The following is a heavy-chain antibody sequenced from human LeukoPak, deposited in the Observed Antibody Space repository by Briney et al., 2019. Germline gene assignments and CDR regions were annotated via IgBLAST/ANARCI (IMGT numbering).Heavy chain of an antibody. Sequence: SETLSLTCTVSGGSINSDYWSWIRQPPGRGLEWIGYIFYSGSTSYNPSLRSRVTISLDTSKNQFSLRLSSVTDADTAVYYCARELIEAGAYNWFDPWGQGTLVTVSS. CDR1: GGSINSDY. D-gene: IGHD6-13*01. CDR2: IFYSGST. CDR3: ARELIEAGAYNWFDP. J-gene: IGHJ5*02. V-gene: IGHV4-59*01.